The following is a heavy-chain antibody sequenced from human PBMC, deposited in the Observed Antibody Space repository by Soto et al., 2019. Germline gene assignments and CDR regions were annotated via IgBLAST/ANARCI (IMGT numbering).Heavy chain of an antibody. CDR1: GGSISSYY. Sequence: PSETLSLTCTVSGGSISSYYWSWIRQPAGKGLEWIGRIYTSGSTNYNPSLKSRVTMSVDTSKNQFSLKLSSVTAADTAAYYCAGYGSGSYYNGIYYCYGMDVWGQGTTVTGSS. CDR2: IYTSGST. V-gene: IGHV4-4*07. D-gene: IGHD3-10*01. J-gene: IGHJ6*02. CDR3: AGYGSGSYYNGIYYCYGMDV.